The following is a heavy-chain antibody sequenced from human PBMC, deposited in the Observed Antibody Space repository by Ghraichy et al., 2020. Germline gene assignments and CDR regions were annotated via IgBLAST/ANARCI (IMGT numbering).Heavy chain of an antibody. J-gene: IGHJ6*02. D-gene: IGHD4-17*01. CDR1: GFNFGDYA. V-gene: IGHV3-9*01. CDR2: ISWESATI. CDR3: EKARQRFLGGMDV. Sequence: LRLSCAGAGFNFGDYAMYWVRQAPGRGLEWVSSISWESATIGYADSVKGRFTISRDNAKTSLYLEMNSVRAEDTALYYCEKARQRFLGGMDVWGQGTTVTVSS.